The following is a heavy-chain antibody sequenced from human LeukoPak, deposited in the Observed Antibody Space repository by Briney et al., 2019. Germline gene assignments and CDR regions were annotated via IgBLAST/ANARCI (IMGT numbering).Heavy chain of an antibody. J-gene: IGHJ5*02. CDR3: ARGPHKRTYDRDNWFDP. D-gene: IGHD3-3*01. CDR2: INPSGGST. CDR1: GYTFTSYA. Sequence: ASVKVSCKASGYTFTSYAIHWVRQAPGQRLEWMGLINPSGGSTNYAQKFQGRVTMTRDMSTSTVYMELSSLRSEDTAVYYCARGPHKRTYDRDNWFDPWAREPWSPSPQ. V-gene: IGHV1-46*01.